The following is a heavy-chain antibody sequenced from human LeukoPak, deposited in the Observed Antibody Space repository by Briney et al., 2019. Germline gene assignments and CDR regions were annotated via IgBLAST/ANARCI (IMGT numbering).Heavy chain of an antibody. CDR3: ARESVTTANFDY. Sequence: SQTLSLTCTVSGGSISSGDYYWSWIRQPPGKGLEWIGEINHSGSTNYNPSLKSRVTISVDTSKNQFSLKLSSVTAADTAVYYCARESVTTANFDYWGQGTLVTVSS. CDR1: GGSISSGDYY. V-gene: IGHV4-30-4*08. D-gene: IGHD4-17*01. J-gene: IGHJ4*02. CDR2: INHSGST.